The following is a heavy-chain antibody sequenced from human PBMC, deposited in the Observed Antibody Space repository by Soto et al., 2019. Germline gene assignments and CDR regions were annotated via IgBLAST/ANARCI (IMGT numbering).Heavy chain of an antibody. J-gene: IGHJ4*02. CDR3: ARARATIAAAAIFDC. Sequence: SETLSLTCXVSGGSISTSNWWSWVRQPPGKGLEWIGEVYRTGSTNYNPSLESRLTISVDKSKNQFSLKLTSVTAADTAVYYCARARATIAAAAIFDCWGQGTLVTVSS. CDR1: GGSISTSNW. V-gene: IGHV4-4*02. D-gene: IGHD6-13*01. CDR2: VYRTGST.